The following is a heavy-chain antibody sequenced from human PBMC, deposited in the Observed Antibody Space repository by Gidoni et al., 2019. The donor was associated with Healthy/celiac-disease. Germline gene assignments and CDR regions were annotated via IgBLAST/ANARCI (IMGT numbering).Heavy chain of an antibody. J-gene: IGHJ6*02. CDR2: IYSGGST. Sequence: EVQLVESGGGLVQPGGSLSLPCAASGFTVSSIYMSWVRQAPGKGLEWVSVIYSGGSTYYADSVKGRYTISRDNSKNTLYLQMNSLRAEDTAVYYCARDRGLSGYSYGYYYYYGMDVWGQGTTVTVSS. V-gene: IGHV3-66*02. CDR1: GFTVSSIY. D-gene: IGHD5-18*01. CDR3: ARDRGLSGYSYGYYYYYGMDV.